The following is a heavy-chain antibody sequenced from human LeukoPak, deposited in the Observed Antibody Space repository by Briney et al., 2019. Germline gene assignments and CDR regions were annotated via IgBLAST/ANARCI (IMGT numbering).Heavy chain of an antibody. CDR3: AREAVAGTWIDY. J-gene: IGHJ4*02. CDR1: GGSISSYY. V-gene: IGHV4-59*01. D-gene: IGHD6-19*01. CDR2: IYYSGST. Sequence: SETLSLTCTVSGGSISSYYWSWNRQPPGKGLEWIGYIYYSGSTNYNPSLKSRVTISVDTSKNQFSLKLSSVTAADTAVYYCAREAVAGTWIDYWGQGTLVTVSS.